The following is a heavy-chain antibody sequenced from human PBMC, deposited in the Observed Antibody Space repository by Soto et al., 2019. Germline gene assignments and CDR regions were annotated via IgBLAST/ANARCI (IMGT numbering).Heavy chain of an antibody. V-gene: IGHV3-15*07. J-gene: IGHJ4*01. CDR1: GFTFITAW. CDR3: AADLPGHGGGYEFDY. Sequence: PGGSLRLSCAASGFTFITAWMNWVRQAPGKGLEWVGLIKSRNDGGTTDYAAPVKGRFTISRDDSKNMVYLQLNSLRTDDTALYYCAADLPGHGGGYEFDYWGQGTPVTVS. CDR2: IKSRNDGGTT. D-gene: IGHD2-15*01.